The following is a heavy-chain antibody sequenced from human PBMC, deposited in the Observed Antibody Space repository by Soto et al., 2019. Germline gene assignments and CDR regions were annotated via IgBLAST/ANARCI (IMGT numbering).Heavy chain of an antibody. Sequence: EVQLVESGGGLVKPGGSLRLSCAASGFTFRNFGMNWVRQAPGKGLEWVSSISASSNYIHYVDSVKGRFTISRDNANNDMFLQMNILQAEDTAVYYGARTGHLLDPIEYWVQGTLLIVSS. V-gene: IGHV3-21*01. CDR3: ARTGHLLDPIEY. CDR2: ISASSNYI. D-gene: IGHD1-1*01. CDR1: GFTFRNFG. J-gene: IGHJ4*02.